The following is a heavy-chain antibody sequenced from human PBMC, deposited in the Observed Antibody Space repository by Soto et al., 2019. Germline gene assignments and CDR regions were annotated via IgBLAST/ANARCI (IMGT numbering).Heavy chain of an antibody. V-gene: IGHV3-30*18. CDR2: ISYDGSNK. CDR3: AKEAHYYGSGSYSDY. J-gene: IGHJ4*02. D-gene: IGHD3-10*01. Sequence: QVQLVESGGGVVQPGRSLRLSCAASGFTFSSYGMHWVRQAPGKGLEWVAVISYDGSNKYYADYVKGRFTISRDNSKNTLYLQMNSLRAEDTAVYYCAKEAHYYGSGSYSDYWGQGTLVTVSS. CDR1: GFTFSSYG.